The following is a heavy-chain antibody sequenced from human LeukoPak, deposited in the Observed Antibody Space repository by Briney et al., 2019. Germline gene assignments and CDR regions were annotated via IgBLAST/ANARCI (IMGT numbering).Heavy chain of an antibody. CDR2: ISYDGSNK. V-gene: IGHV3-30*04. D-gene: IGHD3-10*01. CDR1: GFTFSSYA. J-gene: IGHJ4*02. CDR3: ARELQYGSGSYFFDY. Sequence: GGSLRLSCAASGFTFSSYAMHWVRQAPGKGLEWVAVISYDGSNKYYADSVKGRFTISRDNSKNTLYLQMNSLRAEDTAVYYCARELQYGSGSYFFDYWGQGTLVTVSS.